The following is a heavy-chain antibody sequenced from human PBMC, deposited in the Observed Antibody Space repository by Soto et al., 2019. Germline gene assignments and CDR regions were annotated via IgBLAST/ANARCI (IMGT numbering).Heavy chain of an antibody. Sequence: QVQLVQSGTEVKKPGASVKVSCKASGYTFLDFYIHWVRQAPGQGLEWMGFINPSGGGTTYAQQFQGRLTMNRDTSTSTVYMELISLRSEDTAMYYCARDKPFSAGYWGQGTLVT. V-gene: IGHV1-46*01. J-gene: IGHJ4*02. CDR1: GYTFLDFY. D-gene: IGHD3-3*02. CDR2: INPSGGGT. CDR3: ARDKPFSAGY.